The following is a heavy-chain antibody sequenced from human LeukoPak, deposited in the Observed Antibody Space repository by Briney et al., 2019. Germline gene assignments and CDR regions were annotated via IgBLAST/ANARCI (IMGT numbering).Heavy chain of an antibody. CDR1: GFTFSSYW. CDR3: VRGNDYGGPHY. V-gene: IGHV3-74*01. CDR2: IDRDGSRI. Sequence: GGSLRLSCAVSGFTFSSYWMHWVRQAPGKGLVWVSRIDRDGSRINYADSVKGRFTISRDNGKNTLFLQMNSLRAEDAAVYSRVRGNDYGGPHYWGQGTLVTVSS. D-gene: IGHD4-23*01. J-gene: IGHJ4*02.